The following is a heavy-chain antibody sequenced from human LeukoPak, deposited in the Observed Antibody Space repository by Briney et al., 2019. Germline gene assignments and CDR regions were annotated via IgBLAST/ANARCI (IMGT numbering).Heavy chain of an antibody. CDR3: ARELLWFGEDYYYYYMDV. CDR1: GGSISSYY. J-gene: IGHJ6*03. V-gene: IGHV4-59*01. Sequence: RASETLSLTCTVSGGSISSYYWSWIRQPPGKGLEWIGYIYYSGSTNYNPSLKSRVTISVDTSKNQFSLKLSSVTAADTAVYYCARELLWFGEDYYYYYMDVWGKGTTVTVSS. D-gene: IGHD3-10*01. CDR2: IYYSGST.